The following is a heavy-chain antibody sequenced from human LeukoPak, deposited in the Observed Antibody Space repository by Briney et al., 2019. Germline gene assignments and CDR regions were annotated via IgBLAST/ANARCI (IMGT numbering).Heavy chain of an antibody. V-gene: IGHV3-7*01. D-gene: IGHD2-15*01. CDR1: GFTLANYW. CDR2: IKQSGSEK. CDR3: ARESRSAFDY. J-gene: IGHJ4*02. Sequence: GGSLRLSCAASGFTLANYWMSWVRQAPGKGLEWVANIKQSGSEKNYVDSVRGRFTISRDNAKNSVYLQMNNLRAEDTAVYYCARESRSAFDYWGQGIMVTVSP.